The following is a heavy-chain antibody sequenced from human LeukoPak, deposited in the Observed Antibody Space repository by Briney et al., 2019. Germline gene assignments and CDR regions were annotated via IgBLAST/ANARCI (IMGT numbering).Heavy chain of an antibody. Sequence: GGSLRLSCAASGFTFSSYSMNWVRQAPGKGLEWVSSISSSSSYIYYADLVKGRFTISRDNAKNSLYLQMNSLRAEDTAVYYCARLQQLGADDAFDIWGQGTMVTVSS. D-gene: IGHD6-13*01. J-gene: IGHJ3*02. CDR2: ISSSSSYI. CDR3: ARLQQLGADDAFDI. CDR1: GFTFSSYS. V-gene: IGHV3-21*01.